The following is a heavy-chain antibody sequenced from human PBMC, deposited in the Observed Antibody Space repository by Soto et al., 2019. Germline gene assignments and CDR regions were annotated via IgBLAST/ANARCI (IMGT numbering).Heavy chain of an antibody. D-gene: IGHD2-15*01. CDR3: AREGRLSNYYQYGMDV. CDR1: GGSISSSY. V-gene: IGHV4-59*01. J-gene: IGHJ6*02. CDR2: IYYSGST. Sequence: SETLSLTCTVSGGSISSSYWSWIRQPPGKGLEWIGYIYYSGSTNYNPSLKSRVTISVDTSKNQFSLKLSSVTAADTAVYYCAREGRLSNYYQYGMDVWGQGTTVTVSS.